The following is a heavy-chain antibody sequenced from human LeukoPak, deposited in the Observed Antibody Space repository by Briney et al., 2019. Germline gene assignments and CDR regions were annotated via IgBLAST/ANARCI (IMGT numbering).Heavy chain of an antibody. CDR2: ISYDGSNK. CDR3: AKDEDGGYFDY. Sequence: GGSLRLSCAASGFTFSRYWMSWVRQAPGKGLEWVAVISYDGSNKYYADSVKGRFTISRDNSKNTLYLQMNSLRAEDTAVYYCAKDEDGGYFDYWGQGTLVTVSS. D-gene: IGHD4-23*01. J-gene: IGHJ4*02. CDR1: GFTFSRYW. V-gene: IGHV3-30*18.